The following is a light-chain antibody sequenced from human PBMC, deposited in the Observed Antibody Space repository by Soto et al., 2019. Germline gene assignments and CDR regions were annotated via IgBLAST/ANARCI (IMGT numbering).Light chain of an antibody. Sequence: EIVMTQSPATLSVSPGERVTLSCRASHSVSSRLAWYQEKPGQAPRLLIYGASTSATGLPARFRGSGSGTEFTLTICSLQSEDFAVYYCQRYTTWPLTFGGGTKVEIK. J-gene: IGKJ4*01. CDR2: GAS. CDR3: QRYTTWPLT. V-gene: IGKV3-15*01. CDR1: HSVSSR.